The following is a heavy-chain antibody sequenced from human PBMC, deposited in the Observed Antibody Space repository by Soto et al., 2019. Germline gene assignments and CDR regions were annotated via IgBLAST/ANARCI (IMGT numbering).Heavy chain of an antibody. J-gene: IGHJ4*02. CDR2: ISSSSSYI. CDR1: GFTFSSYS. D-gene: IGHD6-13*01. Sequence: GGSLRLSCAASGFTFSSYSMNWVRQAPGKGLEWVSSISSSSSYIYYADSVKGRFTISRDNAKNSLYLQMNSLRAEDTAVNYCARDPIAAAVMLNHEKNLNCGQGTLVTVSS. V-gene: IGHV3-21*01. CDR3: ARDPIAAAVMLNHEKNLN.